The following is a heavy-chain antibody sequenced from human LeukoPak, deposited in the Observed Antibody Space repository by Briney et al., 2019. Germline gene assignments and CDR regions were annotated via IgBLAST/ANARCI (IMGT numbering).Heavy chain of an antibody. V-gene: IGHV4-38-2*01. Sequence: SETLSLTCAVSGYSISSGYYWGWIRQPPWKGLEWIGSIYHSGSTYYNPSLKSRVTISVDTSKNQFSLKLSSVTAADTAAYYCARQPLYYYDSSGYSEFDPWGQGTLVTVSS. J-gene: IGHJ5*02. CDR2: IYHSGST. CDR3: ARQPLYYYDSSGYSEFDP. D-gene: IGHD3-22*01. CDR1: GYSISSGYY.